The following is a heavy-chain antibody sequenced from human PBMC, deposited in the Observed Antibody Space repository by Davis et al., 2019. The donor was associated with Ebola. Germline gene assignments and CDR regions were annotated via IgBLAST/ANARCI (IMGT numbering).Heavy chain of an antibody. CDR1: GWSSSAYY. J-gene: IGHJ4*02. D-gene: IGHD6-13*01. Sequence: MPSDTLSPPCALQGWSSSAYYWSWTRQPPGKGLPWIGEINHSGSTNYNPSLKSRVTISVDTSKNQFSLKVTSVTAADTAVYYCARDGSYSSSWPLDYWGQGNLVTVSS. V-gene: IGHV4-34*01. CDR3: ARDGSYSSSWPLDY. CDR2: INHSGST.